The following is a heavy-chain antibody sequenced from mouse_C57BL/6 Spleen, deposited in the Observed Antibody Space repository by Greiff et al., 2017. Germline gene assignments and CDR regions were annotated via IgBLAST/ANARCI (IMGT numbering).Heavy chain of an antibody. CDR1: GYTFTDYY. Sequence: EVQLQQSGPELVKPGASVKISCKASGYTFTDYYMNWVKQSHGKSLEWIGDINPTNGGTSSNQKFKGKATLTVDKSSSTAYMELRSLPSADSAVYYVARDYGSSYDCFDYWGQGTTLTVSS. D-gene: IGHD1-1*01. CDR3: ARDYGSSYDCFDY. V-gene: IGHV1-26*01. CDR2: INPTNGGT. J-gene: IGHJ2*01.